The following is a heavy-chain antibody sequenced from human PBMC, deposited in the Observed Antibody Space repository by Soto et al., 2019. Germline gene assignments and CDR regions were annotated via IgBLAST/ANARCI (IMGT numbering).Heavy chain of an antibody. CDR3: ARGRYDILTNYYYMDV. J-gene: IGHJ6*03. V-gene: IGHV1-8*01. Sequence: LVKRSCKASGYSFTRYLINWGSHTTGQGLEWMGWMNPNSGNTGYAQKFQGRVTMTRNTSISTAYMELSSLRSEDTAVYYCARGRYDILTNYYYMDVWGKGTTVTVSS. CDR1: GYSFTRYL. CDR2: MNPNSGNT. D-gene: IGHD3-9*01.